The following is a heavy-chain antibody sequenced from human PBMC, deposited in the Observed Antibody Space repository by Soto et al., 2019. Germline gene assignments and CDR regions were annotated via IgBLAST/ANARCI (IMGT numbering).Heavy chain of an antibody. V-gene: IGHV4-4*02. D-gene: IGHD2-15*01. Sequence: QVQLQESGPGLVRPSGTLSLTCAVSGGSISSTNWWSWVRQPPGKGLEWIGEVFHSGSTNYNPSLKSRVTISMDKSNNHFSLKLNSVTAADTAVYYCARRVVGAKMYFDYWGQGTLVTVSA. CDR2: VFHSGST. CDR1: GGSISSTNW. J-gene: IGHJ4*02. CDR3: ARRVVGAKMYFDY.